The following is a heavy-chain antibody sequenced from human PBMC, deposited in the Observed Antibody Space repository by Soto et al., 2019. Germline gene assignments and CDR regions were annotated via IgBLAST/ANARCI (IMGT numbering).Heavy chain of an antibody. Sequence: ASVKVSCKASGYTFTGYAMHWVRQAPGQRLEWMGWINAGNGNTKYSQKFQGRVTITRDTSASTAYMELSSLRSEDTAVYYCARSLSPLERYSGYDFYFDYWGQGTLVTVSS. D-gene: IGHD5-12*01. CDR3: ARSLSPLERYSGYDFYFDY. V-gene: IGHV1-3*01. CDR1: GYTFTGYA. J-gene: IGHJ4*02. CDR2: INAGNGNT.